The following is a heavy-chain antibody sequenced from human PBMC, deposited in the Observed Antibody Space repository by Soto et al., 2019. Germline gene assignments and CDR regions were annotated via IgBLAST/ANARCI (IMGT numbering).Heavy chain of an antibody. J-gene: IGHJ4*02. CDR1: GFTFSTSW. CDR2: INEDGSAK. V-gene: IGHV3-7*01. CDR3: AISESSAFKS. D-gene: IGHD2-2*01. Sequence: EVQLVESGGGLVQPGGSLRLSCAASGFTFSTSWMTWVRQTPGKGLAWVASINEDGSAKDYVDSVRGRLTISRENARNSLYLQMNRLRAEDTALYDCAISESSAFKSWGQGTLVTVSS.